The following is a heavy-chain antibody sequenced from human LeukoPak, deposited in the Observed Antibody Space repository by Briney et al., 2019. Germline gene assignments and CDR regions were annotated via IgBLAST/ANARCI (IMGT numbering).Heavy chain of an antibody. V-gene: IGHV1-46*01. CDR1: GYTFTGNY. J-gene: IGHJ5*02. CDR2: INPSGGST. D-gene: IGHD4-23*01. Sequence: SVKVSCKASGYTFTGNYMHWVRQAPGQGLEWMGIINPSGGSTSYAQKFQGRVTMTRDMSTSTDYMELSSLRSEDTAVYYCARDNSVEDTAWWFDPWGQGTLVTVSS. CDR3: ARDNSVEDTAWWFDP.